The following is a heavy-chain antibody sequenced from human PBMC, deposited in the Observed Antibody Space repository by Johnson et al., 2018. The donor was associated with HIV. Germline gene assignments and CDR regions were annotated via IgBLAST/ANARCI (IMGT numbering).Heavy chain of an antibody. V-gene: IGHV3-30*04. CDR2: ISYDGSNK. CDR3: SRHSPRGYSGYDSFDI. J-gene: IGHJ3*02. CDR1: GFTFSNYA. Sequence: QVQLVESGGDVVQPGRSLRLSCAASGFTFSNYAIHWVRQAPGKGLEWVALISYDGSNKYYADSVKGRFTISRDNSKNTLYLQMNSLRAEDTAVYYCSRHSPRGYSGYDSFDIWGQGTMVTVSS. D-gene: IGHD5-12*01.